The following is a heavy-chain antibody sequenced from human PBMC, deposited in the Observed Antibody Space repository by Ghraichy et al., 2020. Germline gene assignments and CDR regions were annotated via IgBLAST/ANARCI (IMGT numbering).Heavy chain of an antibody. V-gene: IGHV4-61*08. D-gene: IGHD6-25*01. CDR2: IYYNGNTNYHPT. CDR1: GDSVSSDDYY. CDR3: ARAAPPDH. Sequence: SETLSLTCTVSGDSVSSDDYYWNWIRQPPGKRLEWLGYIYYNGNTNYHPTNYSPSLKSRITISIDTSTNQFFLKQTSMTASDTAVSYCARAAPPDHWGQGTLVTVSS. J-gene: IGHJ4*03.